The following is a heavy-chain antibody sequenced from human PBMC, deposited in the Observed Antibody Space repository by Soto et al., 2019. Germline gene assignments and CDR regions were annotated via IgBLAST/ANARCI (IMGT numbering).Heavy chain of an antibody. D-gene: IGHD6-13*01. V-gene: IGHV3-23*01. J-gene: IGHJ6*03. CDR3: AKEGLAAAGTNYYMDV. CDR2: ISGSGGST. CDR1: GFIFSRYA. Sequence: GGSLRLSCATSGFIFSRYAMSWVRQAPGKGLEWVSDISGSGGSTIYADSVKGRFTISRDNSKNTVFLQMNSLRVEDTAVYYCAKEGLAAAGTNYYMDVWGKGSTVTVSS.